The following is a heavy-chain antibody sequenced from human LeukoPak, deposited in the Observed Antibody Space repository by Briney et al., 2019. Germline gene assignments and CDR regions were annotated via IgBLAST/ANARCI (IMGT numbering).Heavy chain of an antibody. CDR3: ARGQDSSGYYYYYYYMDV. CDR1: GGSISSGSYY. Sequence: SETLSLTCTVSGGSISSGSYYWSWTRQPAGKGLEWIGRIYTSGSTNYNPSLKSRVTISVDTSKNQFSLKLSSVTAADTAVYYCARGQDSSGYYYYYYYMDVWGKGTTVTVSS. CDR2: IYTSGST. V-gene: IGHV4-61*02. D-gene: IGHD3-22*01. J-gene: IGHJ6*03.